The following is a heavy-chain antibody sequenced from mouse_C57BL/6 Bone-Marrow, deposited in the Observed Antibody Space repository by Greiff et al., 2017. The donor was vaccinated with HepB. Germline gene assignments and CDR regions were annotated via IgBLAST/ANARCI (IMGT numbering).Heavy chain of an antibody. CDR3: ARGGSYDGYLYAMDY. V-gene: IGHV5-16*01. J-gene: IGHJ4*01. CDR2: INYDGSST. D-gene: IGHD2-3*01. Sequence: EVKLVESEGGLVQPGSSMKLSCTASGFTFSDYYMAWVRQVPEKGLEWVANINYDGSSTYYLDSLKSRFIISRDNAKNILYLQMSSLKSEDTATYYCARGGSYDGYLYAMDYWGQGTSVTVSS. CDR1: GFTFSDYY.